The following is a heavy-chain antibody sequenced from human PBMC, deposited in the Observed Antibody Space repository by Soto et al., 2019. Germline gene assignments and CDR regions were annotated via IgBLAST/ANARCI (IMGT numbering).Heavy chain of an antibody. CDR2: IYYSGST. CDR3: ASYYYDSSAFLYYGMDV. V-gene: IGHV4-39*01. J-gene: IGHJ6*02. D-gene: IGHD3-22*01. Sequence: SETLSLTCTVSGGSISSSSYYWGWIRQPPGKGLEWIGSIYYSGSTYYNPSLKSRVTISVDTSKNQFSLKLSSVTAADTAVYYCASYYYDSSAFLYYGMDVWGQGTTVTVSS. CDR1: GGSISSSSYY.